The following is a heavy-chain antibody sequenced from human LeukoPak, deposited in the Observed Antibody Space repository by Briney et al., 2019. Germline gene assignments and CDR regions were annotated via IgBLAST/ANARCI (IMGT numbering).Heavy chain of an antibody. D-gene: IGHD3-22*01. CDR2: IYSSGST. CDR1: GGSIKNYY. J-gene: IGHJ4*01. Sequence: SSETLSLTCTVSGGSIKNYYWSWIRQPPGKGPEWIGYIYSSGSTNYNPSLKSRVTISVDTSKNQFSLRLSSVTAADTAVYFCARRYDTSGFYYFDYWGRGTLVTVSS. CDR3: ARRYDTSGFYYFDY. V-gene: IGHV4-59*08.